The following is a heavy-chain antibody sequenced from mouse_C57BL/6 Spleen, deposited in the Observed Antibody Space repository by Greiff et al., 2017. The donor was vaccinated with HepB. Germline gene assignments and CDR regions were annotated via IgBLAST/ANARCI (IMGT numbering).Heavy chain of an antibody. Sequence: QVQLQQPGAELVMPGASVKLSCKASGYTFTSYWMHWVKQRPGQGLEWIGVIDPSDSYTNYNRKFKGKSTLTVDKSSSTAYMQLSSLTSEDSAVYYCARSGSYWYFDVWGTGTTVTVSS. CDR2: IDPSDSYT. CDR3: ARSGSYWYFDV. CDR1: GYTFTSYW. J-gene: IGHJ1*03. V-gene: IGHV1-69*01. D-gene: IGHD1-1*02.